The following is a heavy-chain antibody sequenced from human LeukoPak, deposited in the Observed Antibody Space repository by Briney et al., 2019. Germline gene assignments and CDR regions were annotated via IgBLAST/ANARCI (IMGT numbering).Heavy chain of an antibody. V-gene: IGHV3-23*01. J-gene: IGHJ4*02. CDR3: ARASAAAGKGSVSRDQTLYYFDY. Sequence: GGSLRLSCAASGFTFSSYAMSWVRQAPGKGLEWVSAISGSGGSTYYADSVKGRFTISRDNSKNTLYLQVNSLRAEDTAVYYCARASAAAGKGSVSRDQTLYYFDYWGQGTLVTVSS. D-gene: IGHD6-13*01. CDR1: GFTFSSYA. CDR2: ISGSGGST.